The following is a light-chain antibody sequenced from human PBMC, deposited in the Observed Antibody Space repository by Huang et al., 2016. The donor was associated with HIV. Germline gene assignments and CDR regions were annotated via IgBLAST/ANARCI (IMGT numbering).Light chain of an antibody. CDR1: LSVESN. Sequence: EIVMTQSPVTLSVSPGERATLSCRASLSVESNLAWYQQKPGQAPRLLIFDASTRATVIPARFSGSGSGTDFTLTISSLQSEDFAIYYCQQYYDGPSTFGQGTKVDI. J-gene: IGKJ1*01. CDR3: QQYYDGPST. V-gene: IGKV3-15*01. CDR2: DAS.